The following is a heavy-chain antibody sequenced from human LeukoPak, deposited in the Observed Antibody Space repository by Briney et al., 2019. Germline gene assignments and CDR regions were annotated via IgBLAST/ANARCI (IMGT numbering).Heavy chain of an antibody. D-gene: IGHD3-9*01. CDR2: IKQDGSEK. V-gene: IGHV3-7*01. CDR3: ARVGDILTGYAYDY. Sequence: PGGSLRLSCAASGFTFSSYWMSWVRQAPGKGLEWVANIKQDGSEKYYVDSGKGRFTISRDNAKNSLYLQMNSLRAEDTAVYYCARVGDILTGYAYDYWGQGTLITVSS. J-gene: IGHJ4*02. CDR1: GFTFSSYW.